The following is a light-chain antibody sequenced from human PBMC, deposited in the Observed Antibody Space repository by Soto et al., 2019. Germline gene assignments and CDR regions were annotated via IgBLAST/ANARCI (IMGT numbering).Light chain of an antibody. CDR3: QQANTFPIT. CDR1: QSIGTS. V-gene: IGKV1-39*01. J-gene: IGKJ5*01. Sequence: DIHITHSPSSLSSSVGDRVTITCRASQSIGTSLNWFQQRPGKAPKLLIYAASSLQSGVPSRFSGSGSGTDFTLTISSLQPEDFATYYCQQANTFPITFGQGTRLEIK. CDR2: AAS.